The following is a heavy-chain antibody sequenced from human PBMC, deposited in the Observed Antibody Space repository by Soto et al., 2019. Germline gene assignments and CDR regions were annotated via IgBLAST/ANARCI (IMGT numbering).Heavy chain of an antibody. J-gene: IGHJ4*02. CDR3: AKSLRYFDWQYFDY. V-gene: IGHV3-23*01. Sequence: GGSLRLSCAASGFTFSSYGIHWARQAPGKGLEWVSAISGSGGSTYYADSVKGRFTISRDNSKNTLYLQMNSLRAEDTAVYYCAKSLRYFDWQYFDYWGQGTLVTVSS. D-gene: IGHD3-9*01. CDR2: ISGSGGST. CDR1: GFTFSSYG.